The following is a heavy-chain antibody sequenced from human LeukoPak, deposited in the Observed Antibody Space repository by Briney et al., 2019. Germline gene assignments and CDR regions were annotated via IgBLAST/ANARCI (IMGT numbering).Heavy chain of an antibody. CDR1: GGSISSSSYY. J-gene: IGHJ3*02. CDR2: IYYSGST. V-gene: IGHV4-39*07. D-gene: IGHD3-22*01. CDR3: ATYDSSGYSAFDI. Sequence: PSETLSLTCTVSGGSISSSSYYWGWIRQPPGKGLEWIGSIYYSGSTNYNPSLKSRVTISVDTSKNQFSLKLSSVTAADTAVYYCATYDSSGYSAFDIWGQGTMVTVSS.